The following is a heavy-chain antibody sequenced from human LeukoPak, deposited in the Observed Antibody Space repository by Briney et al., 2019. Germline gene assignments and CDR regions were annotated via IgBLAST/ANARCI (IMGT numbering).Heavy chain of an antibody. J-gene: IGHJ2*01. V-gene: IGHV4-4*01. CDR1: GGCISSENW. CDR3: AREAPAAAGTGWYFDL. CDR2: IYHSGST. D-gene: IGHD6-13*01. Sequence: TVPLTCAVSGGCISSENWWTLVRQAPGKGLEWIGEIYHSGSTNYNPSLKNRVTISVDTAKNQFSLKLSSVPAAHTAVYCCAREAPAAAGTGWYFDLWGRGTLVTASS.